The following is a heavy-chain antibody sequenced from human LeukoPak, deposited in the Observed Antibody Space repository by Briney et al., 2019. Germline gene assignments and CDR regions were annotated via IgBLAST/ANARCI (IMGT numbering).Heavy chain of an antibody. Sequence: SETLSLTCAVYGGSFSGYYWSWIRQPPGKGLEWIGEVNHSGSTNYNPSLKSRVTISVGTSKNQFSLKLKFVTAADTAVYYCAGQFDSSGSYFYWGQGTLVTVSS. D-gene: IGHD3-22*01. V-gene: IGHV4-34*01. CDR1: GGSFSGYY. CDR2: VNHSGST. CDR3: AGQFDSSGSYFY. J-gene: IGHJ4*02.